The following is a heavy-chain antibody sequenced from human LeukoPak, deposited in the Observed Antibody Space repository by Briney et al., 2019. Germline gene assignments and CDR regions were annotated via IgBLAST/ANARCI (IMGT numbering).Heavy chain of an antibody. Sequence: SETLSLTCAVSGYSISSGYYWGWIRQPPGEGLEWIGSIYHNGGTYDNPSLKSRVSISVATSKNQFSLKLSSVTAADTAIYYCVRAPGAYYFDYWGQGTLVTVSS. CDR3: VRAPGAYYFDY. D-gene: IGHD4-17*01. V-gene: IGHV4-38-2*01. CDR2: IYHNGGT. CDR1: GYSISSGYY. J-gene: IGHJ4*02.